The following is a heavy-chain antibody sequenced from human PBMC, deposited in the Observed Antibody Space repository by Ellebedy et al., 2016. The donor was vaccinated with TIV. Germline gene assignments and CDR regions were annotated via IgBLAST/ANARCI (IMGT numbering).Heavy chain of an antibody. V-gene: IGHV5-51*01. J-gene: IGHJ4*02. CDR1: GYSFTSYW. Sequence: GGSLRLSCKGSGYSFTSYWIGWVRRMPGKGLEWMGIIYPGDSDTRYSPSFQGHVTISADKSISTAYLQWSSLKASDTAMYYCARQDQGSSGDFDYWGQGTLVTVSS. D-gene: IGHD6-19*01. CDR3: ARQDQGSSGDFDY. CDR2: IYPGDSDT.